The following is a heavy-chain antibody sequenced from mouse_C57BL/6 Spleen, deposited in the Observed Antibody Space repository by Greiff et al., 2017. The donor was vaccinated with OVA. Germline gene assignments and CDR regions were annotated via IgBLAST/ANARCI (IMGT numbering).Heavy chain of an antibody. CDR3: ARGTVVADYAMDY. D-gene: IGHD1-1*01. CDR1: GYTFTSYW. V-gene: IGHV1-59*01. J-gene: IGHJ4*01. CDR2: IDPSDSYT. Sequence: VQLQQPGAELVRPGTSVKLSCKASGYTFTSYWMHWVKQRPGQGLEGIGVIDPSDSYTNYNQKFKGKATLTVDTSSSTAYMQLSSLTSEDSAVYYCARGTVVADYAMDYWGQGTSVTVSS.